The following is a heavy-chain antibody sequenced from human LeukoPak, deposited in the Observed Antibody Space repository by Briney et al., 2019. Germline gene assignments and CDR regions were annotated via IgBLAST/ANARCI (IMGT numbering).Heavy chain of an antibody. Sequence: SETLSLTCTVSGGSISSYYRSWIRQPPGKGLEWIGYIYYSGSTNYNPSLKSRVTISVDTSKNQFSLKLSSVTAADTAVYYCARHTVTTRSKFYYYYGMDVWGQGTTVTVSS. CDR1: GGSISSYY. CDR3: ARHTVTTRSKFYYYYGMDV. V-gene: IGHV4-59*08. J-gene: IGHJ6*02. D-gene: IGHD4-4*01. CDR2: IYYSGST.